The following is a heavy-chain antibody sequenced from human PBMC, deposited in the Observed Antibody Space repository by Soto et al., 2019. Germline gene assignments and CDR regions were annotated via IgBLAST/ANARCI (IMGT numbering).Heavy chain of an antibody. V-gene: IGHV2-5*02. J-gene: IGHJ5*02. CDR1: GFSLSTSGVG. Sequence: QITLKESGPTLVKPTQTLTLTCTFSGFSLSTSGVGVGWIRQPPGKAREWLALIYWDDDKRYSPSLKRRLTIPQDTYKHQVVLTTTNMDPVDTDTYFCAHSLYGSSSRSFGENWFDPWGPGTLVTVSS. D-gene: IGHD6-6*01. CDR3: AHSLYGSSSRSFGENWFDP. CDR2: IYWDDDK.